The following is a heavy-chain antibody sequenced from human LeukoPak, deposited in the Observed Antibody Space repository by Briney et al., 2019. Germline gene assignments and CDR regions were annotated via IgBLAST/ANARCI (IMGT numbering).Heavy chain of an antibody. CDR1: GGSVTSTNW. V-gene: IGHV4-4*02. Sequence: SETLSLTCGVSGGSVTSTNWWPWVRQPPGKGLEWIGEVHLDGRTNYNPSLKSRLTMSVDLSENHVSLKLTSVTAADTAVYYCAREGGFYRPLDYSGQGTLVTVSS. J-gene: IGHJ4*02. CDR3: AREGGFYRPLDY. D-gene: IGHD3-3*01. CDR2: VHLDGRT.